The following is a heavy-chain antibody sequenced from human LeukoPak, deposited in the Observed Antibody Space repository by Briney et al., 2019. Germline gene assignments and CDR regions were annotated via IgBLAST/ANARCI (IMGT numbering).Heavy chain of an antibody. Sequence: GGSLRLSCAASGFTYSRYAMSWVRQAPGKGLEWVSAITDSGGNRQYTDSVKGRFTISRDNSKNTLYLQMDSLRADDTAVYYCAKSSRYGTGWYGKIDYWGQGTLVTVSS. J-gene: IGHJ4*02. D-gene: IGHD6-19*01. CDR2: ITDSGGNR. CDR1: GFTYSRYA. V-gene: IGHV3-23*01. CDR3: AKSSRYGTGWYGKIDY.